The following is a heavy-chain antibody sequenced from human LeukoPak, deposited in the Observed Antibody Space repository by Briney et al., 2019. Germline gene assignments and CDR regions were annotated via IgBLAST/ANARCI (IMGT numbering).Heavy chain of an antibody. CDR3: AKHKVATKVKDY. Sequence: GGSLRLSCAASGFTFTAYAMSWVRQAPGKGLEWVSAISGSAYYTSYADSVKGRFTISRDNSKNTLYLQMNSLSAEDTALYYCAKHKVATKVKDYWGQGTLVTVSS. D-gene: IGHD3-22*01. CDR1: GFTFTAYA. CDR2: ISGSAYYT. J-gene: IGHJ4*02. V-gene: IGHV3-23*01.